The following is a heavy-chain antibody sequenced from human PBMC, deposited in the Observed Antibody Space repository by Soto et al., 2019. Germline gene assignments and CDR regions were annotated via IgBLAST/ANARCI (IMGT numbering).Heavy chain of an antibody. D-gene: IGHD6-13*01. J-gene: IGHJ4*02. CDR1: GFTFSRYG. Sequence: RLSCAASGFTFSRYGMHWVRQAPGKGLEWVAVISFDGSKKYYAESVTGRFTISRDNSKNTLYLQMNSLRAEDTAVYYCARDTQPGIAAAGTPFDYWGQGTLVTVSS. V-gene: IGHV3-30*03. CDR3: ARDTQPGIAAAGTPFDY. CDR2: ISFDGSKK.